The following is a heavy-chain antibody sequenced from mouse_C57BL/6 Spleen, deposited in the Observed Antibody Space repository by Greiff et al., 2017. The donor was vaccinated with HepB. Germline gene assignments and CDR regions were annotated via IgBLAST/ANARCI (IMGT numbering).Heavy chain of an antibody. J-gene: IGHJ2*01. V-gene: IGHV14-4*01. Sequence: EVQLQQSGAELVRPGASVKLSCTASGFNIKDDYMHWVKQRPEQGLEWIGWIDPENGDTEYASKFQGKATITADTSSNTAYLQLSSLTSEDTAVYYCTTRGVYYFDYWGQGTTLTVSS. CDR2: IDPENGDT. CDR3: TTRGVYYFDY. CDR1: GFNIKDDY.